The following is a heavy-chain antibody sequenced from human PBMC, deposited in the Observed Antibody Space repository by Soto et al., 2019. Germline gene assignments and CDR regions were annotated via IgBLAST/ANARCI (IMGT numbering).Heavy chain of an antibody. CDR2: INHSGST. V-gene: IGHV4-34*01. CDR1: GGSFSGYY. J-gene: IGHJ4*02. CDR3: ARGLVAVAGSNYYFDY. D-gene: IGHD6-19*01. Sequence: QVQLQQWGAGLLKPSETLSLTCAVYGGSFSGYYWSWIRQPPGKGLEWIGEINHSGSTNYNPSLKSPVTKSVDTSKNKFSLKLSSVTAADTAVYYCARGLVAVAGSNYYFDYWGQGTLVTVSS.